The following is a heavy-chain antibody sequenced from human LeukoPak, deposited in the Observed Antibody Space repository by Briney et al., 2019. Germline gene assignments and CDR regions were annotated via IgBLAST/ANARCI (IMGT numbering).Heavy chain of an antibody. V-gene: IGHV1-24*01. Sequence: ASVKVSCKVSGYTLTELSMHWVRQAPGKGLEWMGGFDPEDGETIYAQKFQGRVTMTEDTSTDTAYMELSSLRSEDTAVYYCATNKNSNWKGDYYYYMDVWGKGTTVTISS. CDR3: ATNKNSNWKGDYYYYMDV. D-gene: IGHD1-1*01. CDR2: FDPEDGET. J-gene: IGHJ6*03. CDR1: GYTLTELS.